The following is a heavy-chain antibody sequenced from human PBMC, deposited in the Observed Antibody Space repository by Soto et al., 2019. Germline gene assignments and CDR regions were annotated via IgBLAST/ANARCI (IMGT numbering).Heavy chain of an antibody. D-gene: IGHD4-17*01. Sequence: QVQLVESGGGVVQPGRSLRLSCAASGFTFSSYAMHWVRQAPGKGLEWVAVISYDGSNKYYADSVKGRFTISRDNSKNTLYLQMNSLRAEDTAVYYCARAVTTWNDACDIWGQGTMVTVSS. J-gene: IGHJ3*02. V-gene: IGHV3-30-3*01. CDR2: ISYDGSNK. CDR3: ARAVTTWNDACDI. CDR1: GFTFSSYA.